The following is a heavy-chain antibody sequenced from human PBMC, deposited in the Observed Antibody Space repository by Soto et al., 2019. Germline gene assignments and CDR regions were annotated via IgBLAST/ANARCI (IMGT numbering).Heavy chain of an antibody. D-gene: IGHD3-3*01. J-gene: IGHJ6*02. Sequence: GGSLRLSCADSGFAFSDFEMNWVRQAPGRGLEWVSHSSSGGNNSYYAESVKGRLTISRDNDKNSLYLQMKSLRAEDTAVYYCASHQWYDCWSGDHSHYGVDVWGQGTTVTVSS. CDR3: ASHQWYDCWSGDHSHYGVDV. CDR1: GFAFSDFE. CDR2: SSSGGNNS. V-gene: IGHV3-48*03.